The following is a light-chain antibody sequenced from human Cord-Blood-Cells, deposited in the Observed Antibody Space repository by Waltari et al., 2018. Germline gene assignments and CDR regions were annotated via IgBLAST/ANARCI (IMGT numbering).Light chain of an antibody. J-gene: IGKJ2*01. CDR1: QSISIW. V-gene: IGKV1-5*03. Sequence: EIQMTQSTSTPSASVGDRVTITCRTSQSISIWLAWYQQKPGKAPKLLIYKASSLESGGPSRFSGSGSGTEFTLTISSLQPDDFATYYCQQYNSYAYTFDQGTKLEIK. CDR2: KAS. CDR3: QQYNSYAYT.